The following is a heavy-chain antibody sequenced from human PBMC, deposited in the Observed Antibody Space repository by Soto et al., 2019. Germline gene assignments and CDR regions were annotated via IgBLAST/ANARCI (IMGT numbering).Heavy chain of an antibody. CDR3: AHRAYFDSGKQFDY. CDR2: IYWDDEK. J-gene: IGHJ4*02. Sequence: QITLKESGPTLVKPTQTLTLTCTFSGFSLSTSGVGVGWIRQPPGKALEWLAIIYWDDEKRYSPSLKTRLTGTKDTSKNQVVLTMTNVDPVDTATYYCAHRAYFDSGKQFDYWGQGTLVSVSS. V-gene: IGHV2-5*02. D-gene: IGHD3-10*01. CDR1: GFSLSTSGVG.